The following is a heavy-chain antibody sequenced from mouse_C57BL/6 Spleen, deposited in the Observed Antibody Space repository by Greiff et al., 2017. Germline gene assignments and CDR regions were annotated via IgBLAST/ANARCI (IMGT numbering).Heavy chain of an antibody. CDR1: GYAFSSSW. V-gene: IGHV1-82*01. Sequence: VQGVESGPELVKPGASVKISCKASGYAFSSSWMNWVKQRPGKGLEWIGRIYPGDGDTNYNGKFKGKATLTADKSSSTAYMQLSSLTSEDSAVYFCARFYSNYHWYFDVWGTGTTVTVSS. CDR3: ARFYSNYHWYFDV. J-gene: IGHJ1*03. D-gene: IGHD2-5*01. CDR2: IYPGDGDT.